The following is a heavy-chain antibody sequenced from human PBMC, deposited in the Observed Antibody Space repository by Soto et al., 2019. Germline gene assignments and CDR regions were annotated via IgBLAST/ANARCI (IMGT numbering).Heavy chain of an antibody. J-gene: IGHJ4*02. CDR1: GYTFTSYA. V-gene: IGHV1-3*01. CDR2: INAGNGNT. Sequence: VQLVQSGAEVKKPGASVKVSCKSSGYTFTSYAMHWVRQAPGQRLVWMGLINAGNGNTKYSQKFQGRVTITRDTSASTAFMELSSRRSEDTAVYYCARDLGGWPDYWGQGTLVTVSS. D-gene: IGHD6-19*01. CDR3: ARDLGGWPDY.